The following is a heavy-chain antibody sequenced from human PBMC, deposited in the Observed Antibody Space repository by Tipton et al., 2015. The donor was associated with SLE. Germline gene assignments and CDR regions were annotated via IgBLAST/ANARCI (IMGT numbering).Heavy chain of an antibody. Sequence: TLSLTCAVSGYSISSGYFWGWIRQPPGKGLEWIGSIYYSGSTYYNPSLKSRVTISVDTSKNQSSLKLSSMTAADTAVYYCARESGIAAAVEVQYWGQGTLVTVSS. D-gene: IGHD6-25*01. V-gene: IGHV4-38-2*02. CDR3: ARESGIAAAVEVQY. CDR1: GYSISSGYF. J-gene: IGHJ4*02. CDR2: IYYSGST.